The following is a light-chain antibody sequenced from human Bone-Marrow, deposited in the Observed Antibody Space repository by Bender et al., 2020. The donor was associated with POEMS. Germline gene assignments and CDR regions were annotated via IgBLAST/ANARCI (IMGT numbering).Light chain of an antibody. V-gene: IGLV1-36*01. CDR1: SSNIGNHG. CDR3: SAWDDSLSGWV. CDR2: YDD. J-gene: IGLJ3*02. Sequence: QSVLTQPPSASGTPGQRVTISCSGSSSNIGNHGVNWYQQLPGEAPKLLIYYDDLLTPGVSDRFSASKSGTSASLAIRELQSEDEALYYCSAWDDSLSGWVFGGGTKLTVL.